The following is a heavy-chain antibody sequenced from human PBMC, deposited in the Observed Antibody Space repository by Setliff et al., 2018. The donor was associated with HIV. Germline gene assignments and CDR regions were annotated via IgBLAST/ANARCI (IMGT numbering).Heavy chain of an antibody. V-gene: IGHV3-33*01. CDR2: MWYDGSKK. CDR1: GFSFSQYG. CDR3: AREISFDLVPDSYVNSGFEYFDY. D-gene: IGHD3-10*02. J-gene: IGHJ4*02. Sequence: PGGSLRLSCAASGFSFSQYGMHWVRQAPGKGLQWVAVMWYDGSKKYYADSVEGRFTISRDNAKKSLYLQMNSLRAEDTAVYYCAREISFDLVPDSYVNSGFEYFDYWGQGALVTVSS.